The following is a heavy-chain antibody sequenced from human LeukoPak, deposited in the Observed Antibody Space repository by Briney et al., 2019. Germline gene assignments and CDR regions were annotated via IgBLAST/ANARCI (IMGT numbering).Heavy chain of an antibody. Sequence: GGSLRLSCAASGFTFSSYSMNWVRLAPGKGLEWVSSISSSSSYIYYADSVKGRFTISRDNAKNSLYLQMNSLRAEDTAVYYCARDPLDIVLIPYYYMDVWGKGTTVTVSS. V-gene: IGHV3-21*01. CDR2: ISSSSSYI. D-gene: IGHD2-8*01. CDR3: ARDPLDIVLIPYYYMDV. CDR1: GFTFSSYS. J-gene: IGHJ6*03.